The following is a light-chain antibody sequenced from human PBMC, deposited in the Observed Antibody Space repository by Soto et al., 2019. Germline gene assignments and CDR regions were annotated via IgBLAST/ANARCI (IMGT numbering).Light chain of an antibody. CDR1: VLRDNY. CDR2: KDG. Sequence: SYELTQPPSVSVSPGQTARISCSGAVLRDNYADWYPQKPGQAPGLVIYKDGERPSGIPERFSGSTSGNTAALTISRVLTKVGAAYYCFSGDGVFGGGTKLTVL. CDR3: FSGDGV. J-gene: IGLJ2*01. V-gene: IGLV3-22*01.